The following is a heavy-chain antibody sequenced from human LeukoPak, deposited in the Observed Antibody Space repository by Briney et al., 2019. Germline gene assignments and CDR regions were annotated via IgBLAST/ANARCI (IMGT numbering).Heavy chain of an antibody. CDR3: ARDLPGITVTNNWFDP. D-gene: IGHD4-17*01. J-gene: IGHJ5*02. CDR2: TYYRSKWYN. Sequence: SQTLSLTCAISGDSVSSNSAAWNWIRQSPSRGLEWLGRTYYRSKWYNDYAVSVKSRITINPDTSKNQFSLQLNSVTPEDTAVYYCARDLPGITVTNNWFDPWGQGTLVTVSS. V-gene: IGHV6-1*01. CDR1: GDSVSSNSAA.